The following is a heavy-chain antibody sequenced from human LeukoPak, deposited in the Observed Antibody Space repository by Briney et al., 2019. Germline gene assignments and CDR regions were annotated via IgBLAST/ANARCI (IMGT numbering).Heavy chain of an antibody. CDR1: GFSFSDHG. CDR3: ARDYCSTTSCLDY. D-gene: IGHD2-2*01. J-gene: IGHJ4*02. Sequence: PGGSLRLSCAASGFSFSDHGMHWVRQAPGKGLEWVAVIWYDGSKKYFADSVKGRFTISRDDSKNTLYLQMNSLGAEDTAAYYCARDYCSTTSCLDYWGQGTLVTVSS. CDR2: IWYDGSKK. V-gene: IGHV3-33*01.